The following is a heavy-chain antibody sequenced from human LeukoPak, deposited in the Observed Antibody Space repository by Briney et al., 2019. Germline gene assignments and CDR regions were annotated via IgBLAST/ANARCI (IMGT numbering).Heavy chain of an antibody. CDR1: GYTFTSYG. D-gene: IGHD3-9*01. CDR2: ISAYNGNT. J-gene: IGHJ4*02. V-gene: IGHV1-18*01. CDR3: ARELRFYYDILTGTSPFDY. Sequence: GASVKVSCKASGYTFTSYGISWVRQAPRQGLEWMGWISAYNGNTNYAQKLQGRVTMTTDTSTSTAYMELRSLRSDDTAVYYCARELRFYYDILTGTSPFDYWGQGTLVTVSS.